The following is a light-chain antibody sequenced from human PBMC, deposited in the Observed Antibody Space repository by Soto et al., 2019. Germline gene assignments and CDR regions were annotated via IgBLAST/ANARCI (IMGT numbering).Light chain of an antibody. CDR1: ESVSSK. V-gene: IGKV3-20*01. Sequence: EIVMTQSPATLSVSPGERATLSCRASESVSSKLAWYQQKPGQAPGLVIYGASTRAIGIPDRFSGSGSETDFTLTISRLEPEDFALYYCQQYGSSAPITFGQGTRLEIK. J-gene: IGKJ5*01. CDR2: GAS. CDR3: QQYGSSAPIT.